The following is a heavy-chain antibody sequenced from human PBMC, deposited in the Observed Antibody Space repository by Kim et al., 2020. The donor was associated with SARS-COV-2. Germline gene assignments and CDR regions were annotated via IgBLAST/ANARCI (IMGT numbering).Heavy chain of an antibody. CDR1: GVSMKTGSFF. V-gene: IGHV4-39*01. J-gene: IGHJ4*02. CDR2: VHYSGKS. CDR3: VRRNNGPSRRYFVV. D-gene: IGHD2-8*01. Sequence: SETLSLTCSVSGVSMKTGSFFWGWVRQSPRKGLEWIGSVHYSGKSYKNPSLERRVTMSVDTSKNQFSLKLNSVTAADTALYFCVRRNNGPSRRYFVVWGQGSLV.